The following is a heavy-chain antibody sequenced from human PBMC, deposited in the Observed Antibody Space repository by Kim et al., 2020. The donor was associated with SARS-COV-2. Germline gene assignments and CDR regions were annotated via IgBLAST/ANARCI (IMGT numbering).Heavy chain of an antibody. CDR2: INHSGST. CDR1: GGSFSGYY. Sequence: SETLSLTSAVYGGSFSGYYWSWIRQPPGKGLEWIGEINHSGSTNYNPSLKSRVTISVDTSKNQFSLKLSSVTAADTAVYYCARDRGDSNARPTMDVWGQGTTVTVSS. D-gene: IGHD3-16*01. CDR3: ARDRGDSNARPTMDV. J-gene: IGHJ6*02. V-gene: IGHV4-34*01.